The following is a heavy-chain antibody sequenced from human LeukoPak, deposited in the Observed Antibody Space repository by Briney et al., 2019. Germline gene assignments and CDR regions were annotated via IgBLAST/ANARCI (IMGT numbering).Heavy chain of an antibody. CDR2: ISSSSSTI. CDR1: GFSFSTYS. CDR3: ASPTISRSLDY. V-gene: IGHV3-48*01. Sequence: PGRSLRLSCAASGFSFSTYSMNWVRQAPGKGLEWVSYISSSSSTIYYADSVKGRFTISRDNAKNSLYLQMNSLRAEDTAVYYCASPTISRSLDYWGQGTLVTVSS. D-gene: IGHD1-26*01. J-gene: IGHJ4*02.